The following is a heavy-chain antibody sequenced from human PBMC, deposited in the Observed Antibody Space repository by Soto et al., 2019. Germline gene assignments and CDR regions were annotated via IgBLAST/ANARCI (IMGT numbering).Heavy chain of an antibody. D-gene: IGHD1-20*01. J-gene: IGHJ5*02. CDR2: ISTYNGNT. CDR1: GYTFSDYG. V-gene: IGHV1-18*04. CDR3: ARASVPAQSFAINSWLDP. Sequence: ASVKVSCKASGYTFSDYGINWVRQAPGQGLEWMGWISTYNGNTKYAQIVQGRVTITTDTSSSTAYMELRSLTADDTAVYFCARASVPAQSFAINSWLDPWGQGTLVTVSS.